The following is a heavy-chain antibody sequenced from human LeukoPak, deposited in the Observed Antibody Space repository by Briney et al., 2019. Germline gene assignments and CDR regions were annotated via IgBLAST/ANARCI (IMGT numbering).Heavy chain of an antibody. CDR3: ARVLDYGDYTPADY. CDR2: ISSSSSYI. V-gene: IGHV3-21*01. Sequence: PGRSLRLSCAASGFTFSSYGMHWVRQAPGKGLEWVSSISSSSSYIYYADSVKGRFTISRDNAKNSLYLQMNSLRAEDTAVYYCARVLDYGDYTPADYWGQGTLVTVSS. CDR1: GFTFSSYG. J-gene: IGHJ4*02. D-gene: IGHD4-17*01.